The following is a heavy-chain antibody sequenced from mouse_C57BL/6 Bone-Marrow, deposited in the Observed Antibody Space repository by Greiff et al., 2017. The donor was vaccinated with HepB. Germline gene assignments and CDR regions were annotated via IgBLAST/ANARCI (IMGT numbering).Heavy chain of an antibody. D-gene: IGHD2-3*01. CDR3: AKSYDGYFLYYYAMDY. J-gene: IGHJ4*01. Sequence: VQLQQSGAELMKPGASVKLSCKATGYTFTGYWIEWVKQRPGHGLEWIGEILPGSGSTNYNEKFKGKATFTADTSSNTAYMQLSSMTTEDSAIYYCAKSYDGYFLYYYAMDYWGQGTSVTVSS. CDR1: GYTFTGYW. V-gene: IGHV1-9*01. CDR2: ILPGSGST.